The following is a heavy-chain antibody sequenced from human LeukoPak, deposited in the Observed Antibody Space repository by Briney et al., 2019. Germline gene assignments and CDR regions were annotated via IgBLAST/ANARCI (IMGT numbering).Heavy chain of an antibody. V-gene: IGHV4-4*07. CDR2: IYTRGST. CDR1: GGSISSFY. J-gene: IGHJ4*02. Sequence: SETLSLTCTVSGGSISSFYWSWIRQPAGKGQEWIGRIYTRGSTYYNPSLKSRVTMSVDTSKNQFSLKLSSVTAADTAVYYCARDAYYYDSSGYYLSDYWGQGTLVTVSS. CDR3: ARDAYYYDSSGYYLSDY. D-gene: IGHD3-22*01.